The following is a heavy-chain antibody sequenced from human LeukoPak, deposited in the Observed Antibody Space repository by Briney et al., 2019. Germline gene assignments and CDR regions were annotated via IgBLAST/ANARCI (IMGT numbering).Heavy chain of an antibody. CDR1: GGSISSGDYY. J-gene: IGHJ4*02. V-gene: IGHV4-30-4*01. Sequence: PSETLSLTCTVSGGSISSGDYYWSWIRQPPGKGLEWIGYIYYSGSTYYNPSLKSRVTISVDTSRNQFSLKLNSVTAADTAVYYCARGRGETMVRGLPRDWGQGALVTVSS. CDR2: IYYSGST. D-gene: IGHD3-10*01. CDR3: ARGRGETMVRGLPRD.